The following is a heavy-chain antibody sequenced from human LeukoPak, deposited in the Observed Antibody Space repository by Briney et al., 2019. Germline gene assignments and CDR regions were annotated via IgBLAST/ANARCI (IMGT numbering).Heavy chain of an antibody. CDR3: ARSRRALRYFDWLLYDAFDI. V-gene: IGHV4-38-2*02. J-gene: IGHJ3*02. Sequence: PSETLSLTCTVSGYSISSGYYWGWIRQPPGKGLEWIGSIYHSGSTYYNPSLKSRVTISVDTSKNQFSLKLSSVTAADTAVYYCARSRRALRYFDWLLYDAFDIWGQGTMVTVSS. CDR2: IYHSGST. D-gene: IGHD3-9*01. CDR1: GYSISSGYY.